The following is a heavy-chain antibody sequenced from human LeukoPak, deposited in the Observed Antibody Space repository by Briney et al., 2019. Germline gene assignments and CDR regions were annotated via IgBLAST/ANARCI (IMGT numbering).Heavy chain of an antibody. D-gene: IGHD6-13*01. CDR1: GFTFSSYA. CDR3: AKTRPLDSSSWSHGDY. V-gene: IGHV3-23*01. J-gene: IGHJ4*02. CDR2: ISGSGDST. Sequence: GRSLRLSCAASGFTFSSYAMSWVRQAPGKGLEWVSAISGSGDSTYYGDSVKGRFTISRDNSKNTLYLQMNSLRAEDTAVYYCAKTRPLDSSSWSHGDYWGQGTLVTVSS.